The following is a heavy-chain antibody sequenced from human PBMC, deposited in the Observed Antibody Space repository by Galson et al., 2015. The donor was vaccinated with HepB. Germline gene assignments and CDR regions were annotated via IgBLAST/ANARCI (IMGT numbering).Heavy chain of an antibody. D-gene: IGHD6-19*01. CDR3: SKGRGWYTGFDS. CDR1: GLTFSNYA. CDR2: ISGDTYGT. V-gene: IGHV3-23*01. J-gene: IGHJ4*02. Sequence: SLRLSCAASGLTFSNYALSWVRQAPGKGLQWVSGISGDTYGTYYADSVKGQFTISRDNSNSRLYLQMTSVTADDTATYYCSKGRGWYTGFDSWGQGTRVTVSS.